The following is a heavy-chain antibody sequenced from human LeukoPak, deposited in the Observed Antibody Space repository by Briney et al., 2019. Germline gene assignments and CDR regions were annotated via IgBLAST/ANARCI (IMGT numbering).Heavy chain of an antibody. D-gene: IGHD3-3*01. Sequence: ASVKDSCKASVYTFTSYDIHWVRQATGQGLEWMGWMNPNSGNTGYAQKFQGRVTMTRNTSISTAYMELSSLRSEDTAVYYCARGLPITIFGVVKGYGMDVWGQGTTVTVSS. CDR3: ARGLPITIFGVVKGYGMDV. CDR1: VYTFTSYD. V-gene: IGHV1-8*01. J-gene: IGHJ6*02. CDR2: MNPNSGNT.